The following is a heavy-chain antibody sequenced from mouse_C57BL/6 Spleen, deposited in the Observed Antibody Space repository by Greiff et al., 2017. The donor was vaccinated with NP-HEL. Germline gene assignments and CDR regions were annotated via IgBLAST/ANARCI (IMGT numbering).Heavy chain of an antibody. J-gene: IGHJ1*03. CDR2: IRLKSDNYAT. V-gene: IGHV6-3*01. D-gene: IGHD2-4*01. Sequence: EVKLVESGGGLVQPGGSMKLSCVASGFTFSNYWMNWVRQSPEKGLEWVAQIRLKSDNYATHYAESVKGRFTISRDDSKSSVYLQMNNLRAEDTGIYYCTGENYDGYFDVWGTGTTVTVSS. CDR1: GFTFSNYW. CDR3: TGENYDGYFDV.